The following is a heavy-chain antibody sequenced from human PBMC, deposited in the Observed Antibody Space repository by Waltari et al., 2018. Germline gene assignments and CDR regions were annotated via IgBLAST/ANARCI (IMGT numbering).Heavy chain of an antibody. V-gene: IGHV4-39*02. J-gene: IGHJ4*02. D-gene: IGHD3-16*01. Sequence: QLQLQESGPGLVKPSETLSLSCTVSGGSLSSSGFYWGWIRQSPGKGLEWIGSVYYSGASDYSPSLESRVTMSIDTSKRHFALRLTSVTVADTAVYYCVRPERGSYYYFDSWGQGTLVIVSS. CDR1: GGSLSSSGFY. CDR2: VYYSGAS. CDR3: VRPERGSYYYFDS.